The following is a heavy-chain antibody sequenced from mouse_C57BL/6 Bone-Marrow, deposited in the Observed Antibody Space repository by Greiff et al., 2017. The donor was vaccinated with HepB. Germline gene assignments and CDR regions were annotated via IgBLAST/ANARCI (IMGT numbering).Heavy chain of an antibody. Sequence: VQLQQSGPELVKPGASVKMSCKASGYTFTDYNMHWVKQSHGKSLEWIGYINPNNGGTTYNQKVKGKATLTVNKSSSTAYMELRSLTSEDSSVYYCARGYYYGSSRDFDYWGQGTTLTVSS. D-gene: IGHD1-1*01. CDR2: INPNNGGT. CDR3: ARGYYYGSSRDFDY. CDR1: GYTFTDYN. J-gene: IGHJ2*01. V-gene: IGHV1-22*01.